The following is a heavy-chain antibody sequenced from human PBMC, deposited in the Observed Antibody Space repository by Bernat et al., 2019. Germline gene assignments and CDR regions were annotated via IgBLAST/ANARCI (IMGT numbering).Heavy chain of an antibody. V-gene: IGHV1-69*06. CDR2: IIPIFNTT. CDR3: ASDSSDYLN. D-gene: IGHD3-22*01. CDR1: GGTFSSYA. J-gene: IGHJ4*02. Sequence: QVQLVQSGAEVKKSGSSVKVSCKASGGTFSSYAISWVRQAPGQGLEWMGGIIPIFNTTNYAQKFQGRVTITADKSTSTAYMELSSLRSEDTAVYYCASDSSDYLNWGQGTLVTVSS.